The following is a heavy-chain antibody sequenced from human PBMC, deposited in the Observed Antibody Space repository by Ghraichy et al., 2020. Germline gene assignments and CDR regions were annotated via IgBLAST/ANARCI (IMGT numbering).Heavy chain of an antibody. CDR2: ISGSGGNT. CDR1: GFTFSNYG. CDR3: AKGLDGYNYGFDY. D-gene: IGHD5-24*01. V-gene: IGHV3-23*01. Sequence: GGSLRLSCAASGFTFSNYGMSWVRQAPGKGLEWVSVISGSGGNTYYADSVKGRFTISRDNSKNTLYLQTNSLRGEDTAIYYCAKGLDGYNYGFDYWGQGTLVTVSS. J-gene: IGHJ4*02.